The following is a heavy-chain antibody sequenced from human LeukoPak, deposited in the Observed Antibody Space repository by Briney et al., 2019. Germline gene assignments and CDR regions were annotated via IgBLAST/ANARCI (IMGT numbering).Heavy chain of an antibody. V-gene: IGHV1-2*06. J-gene: IGHJ5*02. D-gene: IGHD2-2*01. CDR3: ARELLPAVTEGWFDP. CDR2: SNPDNVGT. Sequence: GASVKVSCKASGYSLTAHYMHWIRQAPGQGLEWMGQSNPDNVGTKYAPKFQGRVTMTRDTSISTAYMELSSLTSDDTAVYYCARELLPAVTEGWFDPWGQGTLVTVSS. CDR1: GYSLTAHY.